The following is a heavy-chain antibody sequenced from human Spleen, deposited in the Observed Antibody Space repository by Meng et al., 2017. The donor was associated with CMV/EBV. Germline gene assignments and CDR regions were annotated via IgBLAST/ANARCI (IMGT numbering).Heavy chain of an antibody. CDR3: ARGGPLGSYFDY. CDR1: GFNFRNDW. J-gene: IGHJ4*02. V-gene: IGHV3-15*01. Sequence: GGSLRLSCAASGFNFRNDWMSWVRQAPGKGLEWIGRIKSEGSGGTIDYATPVEGRFTISRDDSKYTLFLQMNSLKTEDTAVYYCARGGPLGSYFDYWGQGALVTVSS. D-gene: IGHD1-26*01. CDR2: IKSEGSGGTI.